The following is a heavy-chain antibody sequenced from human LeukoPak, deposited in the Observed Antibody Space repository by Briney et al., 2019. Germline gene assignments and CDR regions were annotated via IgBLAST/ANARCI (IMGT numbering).Heavy chain of an antibody. V-gene: IGHV3-11*01. Sequence: PGGSLRLSCAASGFTFSDYYMSWIRQAPGKGLEWASYISSSGSTIYYADSVKGRFTISRDNAKNSLYLQMNSLRAEGTAVYYCARVGVATLDFDYWGQGTLVTVSS. J-gene: IGHJ4*02. CDR1: GFTFSDYY. CDR3: ARVGVATLDFDY. D-gene: IGHD5-12*01. CDR2: ISSSGSTI.